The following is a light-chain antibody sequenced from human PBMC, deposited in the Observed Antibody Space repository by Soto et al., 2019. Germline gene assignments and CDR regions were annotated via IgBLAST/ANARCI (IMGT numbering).Light chain of an antibody. J-gene: IGLJ2*01. CDR3: QACDSSTAV. Sequence: SYELTQPPSVSVSPGQTASITCSGDKLGDKYACWYQQKPGQSPVLVIYQDRKRPSGIPERFSGSNSGNTATLTISGTQAMDEADYYCQACDSSTAVFGGGTKLTVL. V-gene: IGLV3-1*01. CDR2: QDR. CDR1: KLGDKY.